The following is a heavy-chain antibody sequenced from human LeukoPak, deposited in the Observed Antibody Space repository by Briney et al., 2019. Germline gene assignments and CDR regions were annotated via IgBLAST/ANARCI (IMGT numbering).Heavy chain of an antibody. D-gene: IGHD2-15*01. V-gene: IGHV1-8*01. CDR3: ARGGGYCSGGSCPYYFDY. J-gene: IGHJ4*02. CDR2: MNPNSGNT. Sequence: ASVTVSCKASGYTFTSYDINWVRQATGQGLEWMGWMNPNSGNTGYAQKFQGRVTMTRNTSISTAYMELSSLRSEDTAVYYCARGGGYCSGGSCPYYFDYWGQGTLVTVSS. CDR1: GYTFTSYD.